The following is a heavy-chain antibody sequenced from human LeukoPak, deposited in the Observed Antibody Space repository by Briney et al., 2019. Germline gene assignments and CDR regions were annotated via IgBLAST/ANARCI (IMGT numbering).Heavy chain of an antibody. J-gene: IGHJ3*02. Sequence: SETLSPTCTVSGGSISSGGYYWSWIRQHPGKGLEWIGYIYYSGSTYYNPSLKSRVTISVDTSKNQFSLKLSSVTAADTAVYYCARVVVPAAMGSGAFDIWGQGTMVTVSS. CDR3: ARVVVPAAMGSGAFDI. CDR1: GGSISSGGYY. V-gene: IGHV4-31*03. D-gene: IGHD2-2*01. CDR2: IYYSGST.